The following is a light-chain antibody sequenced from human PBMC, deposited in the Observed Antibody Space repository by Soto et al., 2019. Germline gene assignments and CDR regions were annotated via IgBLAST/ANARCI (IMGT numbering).Light chain of an antibody. CDR2: SNN. CDR3: ASWDDRLGAVI. Sequence: QSVLTQPPSASGTPGQRVFISCSGSSSNIGGTNYAYWYQQLPGAALKLLMHSNNLRPSGVPERISGSKSGTSASLAISGLRSEDEAVYYCASWDDRLGAVIFGGGTKVTVL. CDR1: SSNIGGTNY. V-gene: IGLV1-47*02. J-gene: IGLJ2*01.